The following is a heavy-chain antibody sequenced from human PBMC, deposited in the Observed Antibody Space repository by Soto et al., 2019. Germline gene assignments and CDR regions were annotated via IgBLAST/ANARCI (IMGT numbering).Heavy chain of an antibody. CDR3: ARVKGAHWFGEYYIYGMAV. Sequence: QVQLQESGPGLVKPSETLSLTCTVSGGSVSSGSYYWSWIRQPPGKGLEWIGYISYSGSTNYNPSLMSRVTISVDTSKNQFSLNRSCVTAADTAVYYCARVKGAHWFGEYYIYGMAVWGQGTTVTVSS. CDR2: ISYSGST. J-gene: IGHJ6*02. D-gene: IGHD3-10*01. CDR1: GGSVSSGSYY. V-gene: IGHV4-61*01.